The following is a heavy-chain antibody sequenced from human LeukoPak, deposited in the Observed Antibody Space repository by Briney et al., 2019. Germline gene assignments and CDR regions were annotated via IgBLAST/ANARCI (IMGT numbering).Heavy chain of an antibody. J-gene: IGHJ4*02. CDR2: TSGSGGST. D-gene: IGHD5-18*01. CDR1: GFTFSSYA. CDR3: AKGRIQLWALFDY. Sequence: GGSLRLSCAASGFTFSSYAMSWVRQAPGKGLEWVSATSGSGGSTYYADSVKGRFTISRDNSKNTLYLQMNSLRAEDTAVYYCAKGRIQLWALFDYWGQGTLVTVSS. V-gene: IGHV3-23*01.